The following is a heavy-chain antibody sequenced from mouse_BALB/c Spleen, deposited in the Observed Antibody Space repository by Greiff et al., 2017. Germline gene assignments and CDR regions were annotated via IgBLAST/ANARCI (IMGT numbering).Heavy chain of an antibody. J-gene: IGHJ4*01. V-gene: IGHV1-7*01. CDR3: ARGESGAMDY. Sequence: VQLQESGAELAKPGASVKMSCKASGYTFTSYWMHWVKQRPGQGLEWIGYINPSTGYTEYNQKFKDKATLTADKSSSTAYMQLSSLTSEDSAVYYCARGESGAMDYWGQGTSVTVSS. D-gene: IGHD3-1*01. CDR1: GYTFTSYW. CDR2: INPSTGYT.